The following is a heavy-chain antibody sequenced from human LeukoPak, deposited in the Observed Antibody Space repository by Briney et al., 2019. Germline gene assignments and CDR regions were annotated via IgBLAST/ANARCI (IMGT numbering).Heavy chain of an antibody. V-gene: IGHV1-69*05. CDR2: IIPIFGTA. D-gene: IGHD3-10*01. CDR3: ARGNVYYGSGSYFDY. J-gene: IGHJ4*02. Sequence: SVKVSCKASGGTFSSYAISWVRQAPGQGLEWMGGIIPIFGTANYAQKFQGRVTITTDESTSTAYMELSSLGSEDTAVYYCARGNVYYGSGSYFDYWGQGTLVTVSS. CDR1: GGTFSSYA.